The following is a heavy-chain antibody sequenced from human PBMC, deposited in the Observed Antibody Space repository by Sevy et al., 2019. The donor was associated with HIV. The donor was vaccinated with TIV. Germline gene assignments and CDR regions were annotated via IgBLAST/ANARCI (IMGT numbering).Heavy chain of an antibody. CDR2: IYDNGHI. V-gene: IGHV4-59*08. CDR3: AGENAWGRGYS. D-gene: IGHD1-26*01. Sequence: SETLSLTCTVSGGSITSLCWNWIRQPPGKGLEWIANIYDNGHINYNPSLKSRVTLSLDTSKNRFSLRLSSVTAADTAMYYCAGENAWGRGYSWGQGALVTVSS. CDR1: GGSITSLC. J-gene: IGHJ4*02.